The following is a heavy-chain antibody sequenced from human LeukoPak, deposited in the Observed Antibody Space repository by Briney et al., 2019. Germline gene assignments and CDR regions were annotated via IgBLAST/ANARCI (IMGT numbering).Heavy chain of an antibody. V-gene: IGHV4-30-4*08. J-gene: IGHJ4*02. Sequence: SETLSLTCTVSGGSISSSDYYWSWIRQPPGKGLEWIGYIHYTGGTYYNPSLNSRVTISVDTSKNQFSLKLSSVTAADTAVYYCARVYYGSGSLYYFDYWGQGTLVTVPS. CDR3: ARVYYGSGSLYYFDY. CDR2: IHYTGGT. D-gene: IGHD3-10*01. CDR1: GGSISSSDYY.